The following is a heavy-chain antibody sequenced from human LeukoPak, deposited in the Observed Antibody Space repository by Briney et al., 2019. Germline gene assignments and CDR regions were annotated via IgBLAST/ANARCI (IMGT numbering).Heavy chain of an antibody. Sequence: PGGSLRLSCAASGFTFSSYGMHWVRQAPGKGLEWVAVISYDGSNKYYADSVKGRFTISRDNSKNTLYLQMNSLRAEDTAVYYCAKVGDSSGRGYYYYGMDVWGQGTTVTVSS. V-gene: IGHV3-30*18. CDR3: AKVGDSSGRGYYYYGMDV. J-gene: IGHJ6*02. CDR2: ISYDGSNK. D-gene: IGHD6-19*01. CDR1: GFTFSSYG.